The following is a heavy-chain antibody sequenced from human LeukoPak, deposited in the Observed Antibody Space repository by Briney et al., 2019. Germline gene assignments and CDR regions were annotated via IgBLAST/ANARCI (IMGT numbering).Heavy chain of an antibody. CDR1: GFTFSSYD. Sequence: GGSLRLSCAASGFTFSSYDMHWVRQATGKGLEWVSAIGTAGDTYYPGSVKGRFTISRENAKNSLYLQMNSLRAGDTAVYYCARRYYYDSSAEPYRNGGHDWYFDLWGRGTLVTVSS. J-gene: IGHJ2*01. D-gene: IGHD3-22*01. CDR2: IGTAGDT. CDR3: ARRYYYDSSAEPYRNGGHDWYFDL. V-gene: IGHV3-13*01.